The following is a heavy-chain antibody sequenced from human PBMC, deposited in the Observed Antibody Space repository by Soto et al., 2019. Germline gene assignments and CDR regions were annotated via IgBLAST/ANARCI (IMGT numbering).Heavy chain of an antibody. D-gene: IGHD6-6*01. Sequence: GESLKIYCKGSGYSFTSYWIGWVRQMPGKGLEWMGIIYPGDSDTRYSPYFQGQVTISADKSISTAYLQWSSLKASDTAMYYCARRIAARGLDYCGQGTLVTVSS. CDR1: GYSFTSYW. J-gene: IGHJ4*02. CDR3: ARRIAARGLDY. V-gene: IGHV5-51*01. CDR2: IYPGDSDT.